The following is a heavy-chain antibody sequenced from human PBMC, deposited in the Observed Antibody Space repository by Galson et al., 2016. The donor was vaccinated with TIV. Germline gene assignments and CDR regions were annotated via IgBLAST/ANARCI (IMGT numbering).Heavy chain of an antibody. CDR3: ARGVAVAGYFDY. CDR2: ISAYTGNT. V-gene: IGHV1-18*01. J-gene: IGHJ4*02. Sequence: SVKVSCKASGYTFNSYGISWVRQAPGQGLEWMGWISAYTGNTNYAQRLQDRVTLTTDTSTTTAYMEMRSLTSDDTAVYYCARGVAVAGYFDYWGQGTLVTVSS. D-gene: IGHD6-19*01. CDR1: GYTFNSYG.